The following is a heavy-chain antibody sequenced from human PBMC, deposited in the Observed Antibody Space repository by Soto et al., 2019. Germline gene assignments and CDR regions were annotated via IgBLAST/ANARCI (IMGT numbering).Heavy chain of an antibody. Sequence: GGSLRLSCAASGFTFSSYWMSWVRQAPGKGLEWVANIKQDGSEKYYVDSVKGRFTISRDNAKNSLYLQMNSLRAEDTAVYYCARLEPSSSSSNYYYYYMDVWGKGTTVTVSS. J-gene: IGHJ6*03. CDR1: GFTFSSYW. CDR2: IKQDGSEK. CDR3: ARLEPSSSSSNYYYYYMDV. D-gene: IGHD6-6*01. V-gene: IGHV3-7*01.